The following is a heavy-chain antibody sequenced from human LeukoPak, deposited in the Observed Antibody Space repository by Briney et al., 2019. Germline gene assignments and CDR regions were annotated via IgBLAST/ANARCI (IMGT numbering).Heavy chain of an antibody. CDR3: ARDKEDSSGFPLGY. CDR1: GFTFSSYG. V-gene: IGHV3-30*02. D-gene: IGHD3-22*01. Sequence: PGGSLRLSCAASGFTFSSYGIHWVRQAPGKGLEWVAFIRYDGSNKYYTDSVKGRFTISRDNSKNTLYLQMNSLRAEDTAVYYCARDKEDSSGFPLGYWGQGTLVTVSS. J-gene: IGHJ4*02. CDR2: IRYDGSNK.